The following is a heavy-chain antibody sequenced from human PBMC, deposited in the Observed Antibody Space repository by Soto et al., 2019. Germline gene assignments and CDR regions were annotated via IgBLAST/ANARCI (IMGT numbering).Heavy chain of an antibody. V-gene: IGHV1-18*01. J-gene: IGHJ4*02. CDR3: ARGRDGDY. CDR2: ISAHNGNT. D-gene: IGHD6-6*01. CDR1: GYAFTTYG. Sequence: QVHLVQSGAEVKKPGASVKVACKGSGYAFTTYGITWVRQAPGQGLEWMGWISAHNGNTNYAQKLQGRVTVTRDTSTSTAYMELRSLRSDDTAVYYCARGRDGDYWGQGALVTVSS.